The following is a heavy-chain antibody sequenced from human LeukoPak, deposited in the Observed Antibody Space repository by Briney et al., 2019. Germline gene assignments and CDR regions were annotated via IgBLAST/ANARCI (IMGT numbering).Heavy chain of an antibody. V-gene: IGHV3-15*01. D-gene: IGHD6-13*01. J-gene: IGHJ4*02. CDR1: GFTFSNAW. CDR2: IKSKTNGGTT. CDR3: TTEDIAAAGPGF. Sequence: GGSLRLSCAASGFTFSNAWMSWVRQAPGKGLEWVGRIKSKTNGGTTDYAAPVKGRFTISRDDSKNTLYLQMNSLKTEDTAVYYCTTEDIAAAGPGFWGQGTLVTVSS.